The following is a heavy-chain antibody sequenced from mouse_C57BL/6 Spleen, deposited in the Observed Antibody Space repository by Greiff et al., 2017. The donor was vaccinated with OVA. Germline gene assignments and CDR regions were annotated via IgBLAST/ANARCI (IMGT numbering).Heavy chain of an antibody. J-gene: IGHJ4*01. Sequence: QVQLQQSGAELVKPGASVKMSCKASGYTFTSYWITWVKQRPGQGLEWIGDIYPGSGSTNYNEKFKSKATLTVDTSPSTAYMQLSSLTSEDSAVYYCARGDYDGAMDYWGQGTSVTVSS. CDR3: ARGDYDGAMDY. D-gene: IGHD2-4*01. CDR1: GYTFTSYW. CDR2: IYPGSGST. V-gene: IGHV1-55*01.